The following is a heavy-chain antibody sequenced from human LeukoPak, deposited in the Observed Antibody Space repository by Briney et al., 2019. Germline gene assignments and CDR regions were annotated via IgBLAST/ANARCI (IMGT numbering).Heavy chain of an antibody. CDR2: IYSSERT. CDR3: ARDAPRYTSSWYLDY. Sequence: PSETLSLTCTVSGTSVSDYYWSWIRQPAGKGLEWIGRIYSSERTNYSPSLKSRITMSVDTSKNQVPLMLASVTAADTAMYYCARDAPRYTSSWYLDYWGPGTPVTVS. D-gene: IGHD6-13*01. CDR1: GTSVSDYY. J-gene: IGHJ4*02. V-gene: IGHV4-4*07.